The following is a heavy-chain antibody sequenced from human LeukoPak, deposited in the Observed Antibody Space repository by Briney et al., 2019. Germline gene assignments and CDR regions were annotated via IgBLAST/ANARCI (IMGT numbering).Heavy chain of an antibody. CDR2: IRNKANSYTT. V-gene: IGHV3-72*01. Sequence: GGSLRLSCAASGFTFSDHYMDWVRQAPGKGLEWVGRIRNKANSYTTEYAASVKSRFTISRDDSKKSLYLQMNSLRAEDTAVYYCARDPYYYDSSGYYYYYGMDVWGQGTTVTVSS. CDR1: GFTFSDHY. CDR3: ARDPYYYDSSGYYYYYGMDV. J-gene: IGHJ6*02. D-gene: IGHD3-22*01.